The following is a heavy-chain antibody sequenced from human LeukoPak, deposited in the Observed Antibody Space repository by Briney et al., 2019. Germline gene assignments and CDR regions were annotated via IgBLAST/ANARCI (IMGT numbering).Heavy chain of an antibody. V-gene: IGHV1-2*02. J-gene: IGHJ4*02. CDR1: GYTFTGYY. CDR3: ARALPVFSSGWFVYFDY. Sequence: ASVKVSCKASGYTFTGYYMHWVRQAPGQGLEWMGWINPNSGGTNYAQKFQGRVTMTRDTSISTAYMELNRLRSDDTAVYYCARALPVFSSGWFVYFDYWGQGTLVTVSS. D-gene: IGHD6-19*01. CDR2: INPNSGGT.